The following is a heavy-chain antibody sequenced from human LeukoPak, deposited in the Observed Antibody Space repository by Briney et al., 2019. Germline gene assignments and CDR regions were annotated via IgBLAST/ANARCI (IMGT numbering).Heavy chain of an antibody. D-gene: IGHD1-26*01. V-gene: IGHV1-69*04. Sequence: SVKVSCKASGGTFSSYAISWVRQAPGQGLEWMGRIIPIFGIANYAQKFQGRVTITADKSTSTAYMELSSLRSEDTAVYYCARERYPGSYFFISTWGQGTLVTVSS. CDR3: ARERYPGSYFFIST. CDR2: IIPIFGIA. J-gene: IGHJ5*02. CDR1: GGTFSSYA.